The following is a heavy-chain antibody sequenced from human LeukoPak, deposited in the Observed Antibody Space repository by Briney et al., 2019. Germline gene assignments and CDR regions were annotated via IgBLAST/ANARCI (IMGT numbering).Heavy chain of an antibody. CDR3: ATAHYYTNWFDP. J-gene: IGHJ5*02. CDR1: GYTLTELS. Sequence: ASVKVSCKVSGYTLTELSMHWVRQAPGKGLEWMGGFDPGDGETIYAQKFQGRVTMTEDTSTDTAYMELSSLRSEDTAVYYCATAHYYTNWFDPWGQGTLVTVSS. V-gene: IGHV1-24*01. CDR2: FDPGDGET. D-gene: IGHD1-26*01.